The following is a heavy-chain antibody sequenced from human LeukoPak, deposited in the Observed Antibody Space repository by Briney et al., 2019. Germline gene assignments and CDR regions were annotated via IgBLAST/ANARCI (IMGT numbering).Heavy chain of an antibody. CDR3: AREAAAGSN. J-gene: IGHJ4*02. CDR1: GGSFSGYY. Sequence: PSESLSLTCAVYGGSFSGYYWSWIRQPPGEGLEWIGEINHSGSTNYNPSLKSRVTISVDTSKNQFSLKLSSVTAADTAVYYCAREAAAGSNWGQGTLVTVSS. V-gene: IGHV4-34*01. D-gene: IGHD6-13*01. CDR2: INHSGST.